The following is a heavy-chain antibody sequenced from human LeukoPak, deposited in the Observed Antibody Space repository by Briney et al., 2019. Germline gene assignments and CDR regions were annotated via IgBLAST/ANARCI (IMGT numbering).Heavy chain of an antibody. Sequence: SVKVSCKASGGTFISYAISWVRQAPGQGLEWMGGIIPIFGTANYAQKFQGRVTITADESTSTAYMELSSLRSEDTAVYYCARDPLPIVVVPAAKNYGMDVWGQGTTVTVSS. J-gene: IGHJ6*02. CDR3: ARDPLPIVVVPAAKNYGMDV. CDR2: IIPIFGTA. CDR1: GGTFISYA. V-gene: IGHV1-69*01. D-gene: IGHD2-2*01.